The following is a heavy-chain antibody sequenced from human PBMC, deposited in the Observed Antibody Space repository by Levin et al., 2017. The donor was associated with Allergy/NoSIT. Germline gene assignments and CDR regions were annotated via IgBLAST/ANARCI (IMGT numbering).Heavy chain of an antibody. Sequence: LSLTCAGSGFPVSTKYMTWVRQAPGKGLEWVSVIYSGGETYYAGSVKGRFSISRDISKNTVSLKMNGLRPEDTAVYYCATSGYYDSSLDDWGQGTLVTVSS. CDR2: IYSGGET. D-gene: IGHD3-22*01. V-gene: IGHV3-66*01. CDR3: ATSGYYDSSLDD. J-gene: IGHJ4*02. CDR1: GFPVSTKY.